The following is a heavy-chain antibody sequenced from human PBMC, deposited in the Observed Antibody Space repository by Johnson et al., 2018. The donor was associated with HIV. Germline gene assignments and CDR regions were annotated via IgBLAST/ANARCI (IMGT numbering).Heavy chain of an antibody. CDR1: GFMFSDYY. J-gene: IGHJ3*02. V-gene: IGHV3-11*04. CDR2: ISNTGNTI. CDR3: ATDILFGTTRSDHDAFDT. Sequence: QVQLVESGGGLVKPGGSLRLSCAASGFMFSDYYMSWISQAPGNGLEWVSYISNTGNTIYYADSVKGRFTISRDHAKNSLFLQMNSLRAEDTGVYYCATDILFGTTRSDHDAFDTWGQGTMVTVSS. D-gene: IGHD1-1*01.